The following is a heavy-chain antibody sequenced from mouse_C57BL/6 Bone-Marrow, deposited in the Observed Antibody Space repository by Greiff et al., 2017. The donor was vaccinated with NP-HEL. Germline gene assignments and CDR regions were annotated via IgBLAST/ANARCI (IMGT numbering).Heavy chain of an antibody. J-gene: IGHJ1*03. CDR1: GFSFNSYA. CDR3: VRDYYGSSNWYFDV. V-gene: IGHV10-1*01. CDR2: IRSKSNNYAT. D-gene: IGHD1-1*01. Sequence: EVQGVESGGGLVQPKGSLKLSCAASGFSFNSYAMNLVRQAPGKGSEWVARIRSKSNNYATYYADSVKDRFTISRDDSESMLYLQMNNLKTEDTAMYYCVRDYYGSSNWYFDVWGTGTTVTVSS.